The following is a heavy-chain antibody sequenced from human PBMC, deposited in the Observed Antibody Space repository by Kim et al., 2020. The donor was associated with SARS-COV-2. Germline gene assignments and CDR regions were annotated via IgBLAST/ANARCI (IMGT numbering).Heavy chain of an antibody. D-gene: IGHD5-12*01. CDR2: IKEDGSER. CDR3: ARQGPGSPWLAFDS. V-gene: IGHV3-7*01. CDR1: GFTFNNCY. Sequence: GGSLRLSCVASGFTFNNCYMTWVRQAPGRGLEWEANIKEDGSERSYVDSVKGRFTISRDNARNSLYLEMNSLRPEDTAVYYCARQGPGSPWLAFDSWGQGTLVTVSS. J-gene: IGHJ4*02.